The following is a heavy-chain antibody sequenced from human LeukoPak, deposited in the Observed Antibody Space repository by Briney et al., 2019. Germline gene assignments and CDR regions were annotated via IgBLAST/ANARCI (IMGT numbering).Heavy chain of an antibody. Sequence: PGGSLRLSCAASGFTFSSCWMSWVRQAPGKGLEWVANIKQDGSEKYYVDSVKGRFTISRDNAKKSLYLQMNSLRVEDTAAYYCARDGYYDTSGTSYWGQGTLVTVSP. D-gene: IGHD3-22*01. CDR2: IKQDGSEK. CDR3: ARDGYYDTSGTSY. CDR1: GFTFSSCW. J-gene: IGHJ4*02. V-gene: IGHV3-7*01.